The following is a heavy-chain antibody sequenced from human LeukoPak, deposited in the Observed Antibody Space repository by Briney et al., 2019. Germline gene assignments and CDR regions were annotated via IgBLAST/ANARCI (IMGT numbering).Heavy chain of an antibody. Sequence: SGTLSLTCAVSGGSMSSSNWWSWVRQPPGKGLEWIGEIYHSGRATYNPSLQSRVTIFVDKSKNQFSLNLCSVTAADTAVYYCLRVCLSSNWPNWFDSWSQGTLVTVPS. CDR3: LRVCLSSNWPNWFDS. CDR2: IYHSGRA. D-gene: IGHD6-13*01. CDR1: GGSMSSSNW. V-gene: IGHV4-4*02. J-gene: IGHJ5*01.